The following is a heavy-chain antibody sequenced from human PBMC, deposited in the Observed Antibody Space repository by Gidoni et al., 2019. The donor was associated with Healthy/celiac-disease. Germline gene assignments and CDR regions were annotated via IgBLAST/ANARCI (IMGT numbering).Heavy chain of an antibody. CDR3: ARGPAALVWSGYYTGIRY. CDR2: INHSGST. Sequence: QVQLQQWGAGLLKPSETLSLTCAVYGGSFSGYYWSWIRQTPGKGLGWTGEINHSGSTNYTPSLKSRVTISVDTSKNKFSLKLSSVTAADTAVYYCARGPAALVWSGYYTGIRYWGQGTLVTVSS. CDR1: GGSFSGYY. D-gene: IGHD3-3*01. J-gene: IGHJ4*02. V-gene: IGHV4-34*01.